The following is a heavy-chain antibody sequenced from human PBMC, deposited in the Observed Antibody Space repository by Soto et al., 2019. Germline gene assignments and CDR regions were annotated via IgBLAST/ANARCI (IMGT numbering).Heavy chain of an antibody. D-gene: IGHD6-13*01. CDR1: GFTFSSYA. CDR3: ARDEIIAAALDY. V-gene: IGHV3-30-3*01. Sequence: PGGSLRLSCAASGFTFSSYAMHWVRQAPGKGLEWVAVISYDGSNKYYADSVKGRFTISRDNSKNTLYLQMNSLRAEDTAVYYCARDEIIAAALDYWGQGTLVTVSS. CDR2: ISYDGSNK. J-gene: IGHJ4*02.